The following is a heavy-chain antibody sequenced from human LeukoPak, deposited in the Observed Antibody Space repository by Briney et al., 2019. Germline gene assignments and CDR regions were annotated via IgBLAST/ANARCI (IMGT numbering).Heavy chain of an antibody. Sequence: EASVKVSWKASGGTFFNYSITWVRQAPGQGLEWMGGIIPIFGTAKYAQKFQGRVTLTTDESTRTAYMELGSLRSEGTALYFCARGRCNGASCYSVQHWGQGTLVSVSS. CDR2: IIPIFGTA. CDR3: ARGRCNGASCYSVQH. D-gene: IGHD2-15*01. CDR1: GGTFFNYS. V-gene: IGHV1-69*05. J-gene: IGHJ1*01.